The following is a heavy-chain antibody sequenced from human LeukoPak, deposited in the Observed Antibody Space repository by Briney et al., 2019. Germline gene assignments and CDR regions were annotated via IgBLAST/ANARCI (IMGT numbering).Heavy chain of an antibody. Sequence: SETLSLTCAVYGGSFSGYYWSWIRQPPGKGLEWIGEINHSGSTNYNPSLKSRVTISVDTSKNQFSLKLSSVTAADTAVYYCARSRVVVVVAATPGMRRYYYGMDVWGQGTTVTVSS. CDR2: INHSGST. D-gene: IGHD2-15*01. J-gene: IGHJ6*02. V-gene: IGHV4-34*01. CDR3: ARSRVVVVVAATPGMRRYYYGMDV. CDR1: GGSFSGYY.